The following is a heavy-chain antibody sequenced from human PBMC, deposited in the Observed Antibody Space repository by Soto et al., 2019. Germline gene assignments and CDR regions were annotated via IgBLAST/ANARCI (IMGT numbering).Heavy chain of an antibody. J-gene: IGHJ5*02. Sequence: PGESLKISCKASGYTFSMSSIGWVRQMPGKCLEWMWIIYPANSXTTYXXXFXXXXXXXSCXSIITXXLXXXXXXSXXTAIYYCAPYYNYWKTWGQGTLVTVSS. CDR1: GYTFSMSS. CDR3: APYYNYWKT. CDR2: IYPANSXT. D-gene: IGHD3-3*01. V-gene: IGHV5-51*01.